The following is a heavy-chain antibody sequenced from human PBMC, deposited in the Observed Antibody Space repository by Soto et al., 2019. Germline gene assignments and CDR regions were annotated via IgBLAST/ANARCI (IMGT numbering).Heavy chain of an antibody. CDR3: ASEETLGYCSGGSCHNVTHDAFDI. J-gene: IGHJ3*02. Sequence: SETLSLTCAVYVGSFSGYYWSWIRQPPGKGLEWIGEINHSGSTNYNPSLKSRVTISVDTSKNQFSLKLSSVTAADTAVYYCASEETLGYCSGGSCHNVTHDAFDIWGQGTMVTVSS. CDR1: VGSFSGYY. CDR2: INHSGST. V-gene: IGHV4-34*01. D-gene: IGHD2-15*01.